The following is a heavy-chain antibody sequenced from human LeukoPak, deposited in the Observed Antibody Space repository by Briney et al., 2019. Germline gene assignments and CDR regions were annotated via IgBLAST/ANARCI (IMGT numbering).Heavy chain of an antibody. CDR2: IKSKTDGGTT. V-gene: IGHV3-15*01. CDR1: GFTFGDYA. CDR3: TTDSQHIYGDYSDYFDY. D-gene: IGHD4-17*01. J-gene: IGHJ4*02. Sequence: KAGGSLRLSCTASGFTFGDYAMSWVRQAPGKGLEWVGRIKSKTDGGTTDYAAPVKGRFTISRDDSKNTLYLQMNSLKTEDTAVYYCTTDSQHIYGDYSDYFDYWGQGTLVTVSS.